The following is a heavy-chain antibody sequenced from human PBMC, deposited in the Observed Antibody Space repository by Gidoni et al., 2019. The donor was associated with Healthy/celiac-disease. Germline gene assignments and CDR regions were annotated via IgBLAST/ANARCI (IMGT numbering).Heavy chain of an antibody. CDR1: GGSISSSRYY. J-gene: IGHJ4*02. Sequence: QLQLQESCPGLVKPSETLSLTCTVSGGSISSSRYYWGWIRQPPGKGLGWIGSIYYSGSTDYNPSLKSRVTISVDTSKNQFSLKLSSVTAADTAVYYCARLPIKQLVVIYGYYFDYWGQGTRVPSPQ. CDR3: ARLPIKQLVVIYGYYFDY. D-gene: IGHD3-22*01. V-gene: IGHV4-39*01. CDR2: IYYSGST.